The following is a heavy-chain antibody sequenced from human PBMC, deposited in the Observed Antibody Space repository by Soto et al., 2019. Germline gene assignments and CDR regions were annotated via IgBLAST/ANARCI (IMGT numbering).Heavy chain of an antibody. Sequence: QVQLEEVGGGVVQPGRSLRLSCAASGFSFSHYAMHWVRQAPGKGLDWVAVVIYDGTNKYYADSVKGRFTISRDTDRNTVFLQMNSLRTDDTAVYYCARGPRFGYLDSWGQGTLVSVSS. V-gene: IGHV3-30-3*01. CDR2: VIYDGTNK. D-gene: IGHD3-10*01. CDR1: GFSFSHYA. J-gene: IGHJ4*02. CDR3: ARGPRFGYLDS.